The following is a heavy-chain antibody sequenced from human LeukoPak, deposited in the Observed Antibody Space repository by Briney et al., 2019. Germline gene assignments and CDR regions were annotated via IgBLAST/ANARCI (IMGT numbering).Heavy chain of an antibody. CDR2: IYYSGST. V-gene: IGHV4-59*01. D-gene: IGHD3-10*01. CDR1: GGSISIYY. CDR3: ARGSFGWFDP. J-gene: IGHJ5*02. Sequence: PSETLSLTCTVSGGSISIYYWSWIRQPPGKGLEWIGYIYYSGSTNYNPSLKSRVTISVDTSKNQFSLKLSSVTAADTAVYYCARGSFGWFDPWGQGTLVTVSS.